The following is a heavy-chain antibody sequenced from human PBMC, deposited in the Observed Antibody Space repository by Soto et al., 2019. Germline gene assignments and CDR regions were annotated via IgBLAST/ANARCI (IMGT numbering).Heavy chain of an antibody. CDR2: IYYNGST. Sequence: SETLSLTCTVSGGPINNFYWSWIRQPPGKGLEWIGFIYYNGSTTYNPSLKSRVTILVDTSKNQFSLNLSSVTAADAAVYYCARSRDLPYYYGSGRSSYFFDDWGQGALVTVSS. J-gene: IGHJ4*02. D-gene: IGHD3-10*01. CDR1: GGPINNFY. CDR3: ARSRDLPYYYGSGRSSYFFDD. V-gene: IGHV4-59*01.